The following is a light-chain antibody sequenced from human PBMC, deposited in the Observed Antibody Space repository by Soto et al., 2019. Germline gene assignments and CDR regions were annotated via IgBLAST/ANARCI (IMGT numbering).Light chain of an antibody. CDR2: GAS. CDR1: QSVATN. V-gene: IGKV3-15*01. J-gene: IGKJ1*01. Sequence: TQSPATLSVFPGERATLTCRASQSVATNLAWYQQRTGQAPRLLIYGASRRAIGLPARFSGSGYGTEFNLTIASLQSEDFAVYYCQQYNKWPQTFGEGTKVDIK. CDR3: QQYNKWPQT.